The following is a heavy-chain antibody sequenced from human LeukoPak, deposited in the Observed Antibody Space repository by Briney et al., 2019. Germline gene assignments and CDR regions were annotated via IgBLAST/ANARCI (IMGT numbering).Heavy chain of an antibody. CDR1: GSSISSRSSY. V-gene: IGHV4-39*07. J-gene: IGHJ5*02. CDR3: ARGYTNGVNQEVWLDP. CDR2: IYNSGDT. Sequence: PSETLSLTCTVSGSSISSRSSYWGWIRQPPGKGLEWIGNIYNSGDTYYNPSLKRRVTMSVDTSKNQLSLKLISVTAADTAMYYCARGYTNGVNQEVWLDPWGQGTLVTVSS. D-gene: IGHD2-8*01.